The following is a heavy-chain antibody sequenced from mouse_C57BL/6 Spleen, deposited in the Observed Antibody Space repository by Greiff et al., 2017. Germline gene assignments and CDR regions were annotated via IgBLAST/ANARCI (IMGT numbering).Heavy chain of an antibody. CDR2: IYPRSGNT. V-gene: IGHV1-81*01. CDR1: GYTFTSYG. D-gene: IGHD2-10*02. CDR3: ARGSYGSPCFDY. Sequence: VQLQQSGAELARPGASVKLSCKASGYTFTSYGISWVKQRTGQGLEWIGEIYPRSGNTYYNEKFKGKATLTADKSSSTAYMELRSLTSEDSAVYFCARGSYGSPCFDYWGQGTTLTVSS. J-gene: IGHJ2*01.